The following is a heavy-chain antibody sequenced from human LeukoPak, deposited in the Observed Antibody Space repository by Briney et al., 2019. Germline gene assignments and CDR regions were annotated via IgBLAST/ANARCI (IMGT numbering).Heavy chain of an antibody. J-gene: IGHJ4*02. Sequence: SVKVSCKASGGTFSSYAVSWVRLTPGQGLEWLGGIIPVFGATTYAQKFQAKVTMTADKSTNTAYLEISSLTSDDTAVYYCARCSPGDSSNFYAVLQYWGQGTQVTVST. D-gene: IGHD3-22*01. CDR2: IIPVFGAT. CDR1: GGTFSSYA. V-gene: IGHV1-69*06. CDR3: ARCSPGDSSNFYAVLQY.